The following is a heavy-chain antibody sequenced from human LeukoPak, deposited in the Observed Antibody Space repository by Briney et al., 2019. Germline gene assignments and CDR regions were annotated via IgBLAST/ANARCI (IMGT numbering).Heavy chain of an antibody. CDR2: ISGNNVNT. Sequence: ASVKVSCKASGYTFSSYGISWVRQAPGQGLEWMGWISGNNVNTDYAQKLQGRVTMSTDTSTSTAYMGLRSLRSDDTAVYYCASSKQWLGKFDSWGQGTLVTVSS. CDR3: ASSKQWLGKFDS. CDR1: GYTFSSYG. D-gene: IGHD6-19*01. J-gene: IGHJ4*02. V-gene: IGHV1-18*01.